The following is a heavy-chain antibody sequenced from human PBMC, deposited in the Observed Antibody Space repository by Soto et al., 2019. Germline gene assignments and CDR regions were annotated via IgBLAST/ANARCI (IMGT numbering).Heavy chain of an antibody. CDR3: ARVLSWGWFDP. Sequence: EVQLVESGGGLVQPGGSLRLSCAASGFTFSSYWMGWVRQAPGKGLEWVANIKQDGTEIYYLDSVKGRFTISRDNAKNSLYPQMNGLRAEDTAVYFCARVLSWGWFDPWGQGTLVTVSS. D-gene: IGHD3-16*01. CDR2: IKQDGTEI. V-gene: IGHV3-7*01. J-gene: IGHJ5*02. CDR1: GFTFSSYW.